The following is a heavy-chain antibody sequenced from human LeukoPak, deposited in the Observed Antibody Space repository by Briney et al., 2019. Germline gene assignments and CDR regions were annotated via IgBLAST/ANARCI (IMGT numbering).Heavy chain of an antibody. Sequence: GGSLRLSCAASGFNFSSYWMRWARQAPGKGLEWVANIKQDGSEKYYVDSVKGRFTISRDNAKNSLYLQMNSLRAEDTAVYYCARSSHYSFDYWGQGTLVTVSS. D-gene: IGHD3-10*01. J-gene: IGHJ4*02. V-gene: IGHV3-7*01. CDR1: GFNFSSYW. CDR2: IKQDGSEK. CDR3: ARSSHYSFDY.